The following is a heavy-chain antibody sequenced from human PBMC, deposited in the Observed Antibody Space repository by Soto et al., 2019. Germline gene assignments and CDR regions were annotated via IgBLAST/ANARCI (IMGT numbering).Heavy chain of an antibody. Sequence: QVQLLQSGAEVKKPGSSVKVSCKASGGTFSSYAISWVRQAPGQGREWMGGIIPIFGTANYAQKFQGRVTITADETTSTAYMELSSLRSEDTAVDYCARDWGSGYHAFDYWGQGPLVTVSS. D-gene: IGHD3-22*01. V-gene: IGHV1-69*12. J-gene: IGHJ4*02. CDR1: GGTFSSYA. CDR2: IIPIFGTA. CDR3: ARDWGSGYHAFDY.